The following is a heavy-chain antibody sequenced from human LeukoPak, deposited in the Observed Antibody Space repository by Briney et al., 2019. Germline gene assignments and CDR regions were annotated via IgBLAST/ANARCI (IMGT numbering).Heavy chain of an antibody. CDR2: ITSSGTHI. J-gene: IGHJ6*03. CDR1: GFTLSSYS. V-gene: IGHV3-21*01. D-gene: IGHD1-26*01. CDR3: ARDPYSGNYGNDYYYYMDV. Sequence: PGGSLRLSCAASGFTLSSYSMNWVRQAPGKGLEWVSSITSSGTHIFYADSVRGRFTISRDNAKNSLYLQMDSLGPDDTAVYYCARDPYSGNYGNDYYYYMDVWGKGTTVTISS.